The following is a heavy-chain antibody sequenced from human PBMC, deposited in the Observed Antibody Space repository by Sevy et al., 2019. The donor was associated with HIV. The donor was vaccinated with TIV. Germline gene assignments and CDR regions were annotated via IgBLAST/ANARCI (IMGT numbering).Heavy chain of an antibody. Sequence: ASVKVSCKASGGTFSSYAISWVRQAPGQGLEWMGGIIPIFGTANYAQMFQGRVTITADESTSTAYMELSSLRSEDTAVYYCASTDTPSYFDYWGQGTLVTVSS. CDR2: IIPIFGTA. J-gene: IGHJ4*02. V-gene: IGHV1-69*13. CDR1: GGTFSSYA. D-gene: IGHD5-18*01. CDR3: ASTDTPSYFDY.